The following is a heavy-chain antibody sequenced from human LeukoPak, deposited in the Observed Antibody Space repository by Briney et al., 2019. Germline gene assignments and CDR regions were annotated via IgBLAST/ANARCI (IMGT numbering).Heavy chain of an antibody. CDR3: AKVYDSSSWTAYAFDI. Sequence: PGGSLRLSCAASGFTFSYYAMSWVRQAPGKGLEWVSDISGSGGSADYADSVKGRFTISRDNSKNTLYLQMNSLRAEDTAVYYCAKVYDSSSWTAYAFDIWGQGTMVTVSS. J-gene: IGHJ3*02. D-gene: IGHD6-13*01. CDR1: GFTFSYYA. CDR2: ISGSGGSA. V-gene: IGHV3-23*01.